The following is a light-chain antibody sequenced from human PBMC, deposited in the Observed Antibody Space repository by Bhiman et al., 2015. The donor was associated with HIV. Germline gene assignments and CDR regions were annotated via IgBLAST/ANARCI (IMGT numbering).Light chain of an antibody. V-gene: IGLV1-40*01. J-gene: IGLJ3*02. CDR3: QVWDTTSDHLWV. CDR2: T. CDR1: SSNIGAGYD. Sequence: QSVLTQPPSVSGAPGQRVTISCIGNSSNIGAGYDVHWYQQLPGTAPKYLIDTNRPSGVPDRFSGSKSGNTATLTISRVEAGDEAEYYCQVWDTTSDHLWVFGGGTKLTVL.